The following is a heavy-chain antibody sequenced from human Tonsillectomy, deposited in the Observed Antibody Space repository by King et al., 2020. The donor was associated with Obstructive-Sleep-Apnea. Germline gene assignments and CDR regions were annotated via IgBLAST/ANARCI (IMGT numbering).Heavy chain of an antibody. Sequence: VQLVESGGGLIQPGGSLRLSCAASGFTFSSYWMSWVRQAPGKGLEWVANIKQDGSEKYYVDSVKGRLTISSDNAKNSLYLQMNSLRAEDTAVYYCARDSFAGYAFDYWGQGTLVTVSS. D-gene: IGHD5-12*01. CDR3: ARDSFAGYAFDY. J-gene: IGHJ4*02. V-gene: IGHV3-7*03. CDR2: IKQDGSEK. CDR1: GFTFSSYW.